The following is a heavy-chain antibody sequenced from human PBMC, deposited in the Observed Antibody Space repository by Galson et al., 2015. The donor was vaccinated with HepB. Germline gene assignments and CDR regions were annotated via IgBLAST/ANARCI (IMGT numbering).Heavy chain of an antibody. CDR3: AREPRRITMIVVPYYGMDV. CDR1: GYTFTSYY. CDR2: INPSGGST. Sequence: SVKVSCKASGYTFTSYYMHWVRQAPGQGLEWMGIINPSGGSTSYAQKFQGRVTMTRDTSTSTVYMELSSLRSEDTAVYYCAREPRRITMIVVPYYGMDVWGQGTTVTVSS. V-gene: IGHV1-46*01. D-gene: IGHD3-22*01. J-gene: IGHJ6*02.